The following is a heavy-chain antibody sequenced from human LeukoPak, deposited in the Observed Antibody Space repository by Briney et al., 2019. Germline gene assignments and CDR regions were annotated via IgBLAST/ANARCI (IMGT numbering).Heavy chain of an antibody. J-gene: IGHJ3*02. CDR2: INHSGST. D-gene: IGHD3-10*01. Sequence: KSSETLSLTCAVYGGSFSGYYWSWIRQPPGKGLEWIGEINHSGSTNYNPSLKSRVTISVDTSKNQFSLKLSSVTAADTAVYYCARVGLDYYDIWGQGTMVTVSS. CDR3: ARVGLDYYDI. V-gene: IGHV4-34*01. CDR1: GGSFSGYY.